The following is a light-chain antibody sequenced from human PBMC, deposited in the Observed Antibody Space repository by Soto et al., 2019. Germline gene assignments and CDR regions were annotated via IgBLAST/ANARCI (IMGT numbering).Light chain of an antibody. J-gene: IGLJ1*01. CDR2: EVS. CDR1: SSDVGSYNY. V-gene: IGLV2-14*01. CDR3: CSYAGSFNYV. Sequence: QSVLTQPASVSGSPGQSITISCTGTSSDVGSYNYVSWYQLHPGKAPKLMIYEVSNRPSGVSNRFSGSKSGDTASLTISGLQAEDEADYYCCSYAGSFNYVFGTGTKVTVL.